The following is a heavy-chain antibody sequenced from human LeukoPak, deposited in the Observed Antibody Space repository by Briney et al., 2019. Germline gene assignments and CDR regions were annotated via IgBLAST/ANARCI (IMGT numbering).Heavy chain of an antibody. CDR1: GYTFTSYY. Sequence: GASVNVSCKASGYTFTSYYMHWVRQAPGQGLEWMGIINPSGGSTIYAQKFQGRVTMTRDTSTSTVYMELSSLRSEDTAVYYCARGAMIVVVFDYWGQGTLVTVSS. D-gene: IGHD3-22*01. CDR3: ARGAMIVVVFDY. V-gene: IGHV1-46*01. J-gene: IGHJ4*02. CDR2: INPSGGST.